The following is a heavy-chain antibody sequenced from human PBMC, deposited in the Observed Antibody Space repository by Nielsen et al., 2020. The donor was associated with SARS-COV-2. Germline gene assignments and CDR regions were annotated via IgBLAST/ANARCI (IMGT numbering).Heavy chain of an antibody. J-gene: IGHJ4*02. V-gene: IGHV1-2*06. D-gene: IGHD3-16*02. CDR2: INPNSGGT. CDR3: ALYDYVWGSYRNDY. CDR1: GYTFTSYG. Sequence: ASVKVSCKASGYTFTSYGISWVRQAPGQGLEWMGRINPNSGGTNYAQKFQGRVTMTRDTSISTAYMELSRLRSDDTAVYYCALYDYVWGSYRNDYWGQGTLVTVSS.